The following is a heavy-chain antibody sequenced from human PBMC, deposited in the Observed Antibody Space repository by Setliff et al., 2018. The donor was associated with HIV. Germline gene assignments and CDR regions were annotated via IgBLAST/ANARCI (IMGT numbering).Heavy chain of an antibody. CDR1: GFRISEYG. CDR2: LWYDGTEE. D-gene: IGHD6-13*01. Sequence: GGSLRLSCAVSGFRISEYGMHWVRQAPGKGLEWVAVLWYDGTEEYYADSVKGRFTISRDNSKKMLFLQMNSLRAEDTAVYYCAKDLDSSSWTFDYWGQGTLVTVSS. CDR3: AKDLDSSSWTFDY. V-gene: IGHV3-33*06. J-gene: IGHJ4*02.